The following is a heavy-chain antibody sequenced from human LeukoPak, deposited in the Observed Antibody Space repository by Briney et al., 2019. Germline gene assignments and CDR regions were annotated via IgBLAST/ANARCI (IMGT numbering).Heavy chain of an antibody. CDR2: ISYDGSNK. D-gene: IGHD6-13*01. Sequence: WGSVRVYCTASGFHFICSSMPWGRQAPGQGLEWLPLISYDGSNKYYADSVKGRFTISRDNSKNTLYLQMNSLRAEDTAVYYCAREYSSSWYIMGDYWGQGTLVTVSS. CDR3: AREYSSSWYIMGDY. CDR1: GFHFICSS. J-gene: IGHJ4*02. V-gene: IGHV3-30-3*01.